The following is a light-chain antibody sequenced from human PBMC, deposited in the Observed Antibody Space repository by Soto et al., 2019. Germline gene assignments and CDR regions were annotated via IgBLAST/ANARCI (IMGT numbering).Light chain of an antibody. V-gene: IGKV1-39*01. CDR1: QSISSY. Sequence: DIQTTQSPSSLSASVGDRVIITCRASQSISSYLNWYQQKPGNAPKLLIYDASSLQSGVPSRFSGSGSGTDFTLIISNLQPEDFATYYCQQTYSTPPWTFGQGTKVEI. CDR3: QQTYSTPPWT. J-gene: IGKJ2*01. CDR2: DAS.